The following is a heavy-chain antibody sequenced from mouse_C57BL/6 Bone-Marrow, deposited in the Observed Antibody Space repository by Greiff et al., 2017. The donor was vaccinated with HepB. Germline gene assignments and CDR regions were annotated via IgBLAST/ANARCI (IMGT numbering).Heavy chain of an antibody. D-gene: IGHD2-3*01. CDR2: ISSGGDYS. CDR3: ARLSYDVSYYAMDY. V-gene: IGHV5S21*01. J-gene: IGHJ4*01. CDR1: GFTFSSYA. Sequence: EVMLVESGEGLVKPGGSLKLSCAASGFTFSSYAMSWVRQTPEKRLEWVAYISSGGDYSYYAATVKGRFTISRDNAKNTLYLQMSRLKSEDTAMYYCARLSYDVSYYAMDYWGQGTSVTVSS.